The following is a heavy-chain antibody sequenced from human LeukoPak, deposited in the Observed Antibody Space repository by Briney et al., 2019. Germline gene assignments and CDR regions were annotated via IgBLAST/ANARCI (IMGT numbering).Heavy chain of an antibody. J-gene: IGHJ3*01. CDR3: VRPDRIFGVPAAFDA. D-gene: IGHD3-3*02. CDR2: IIPKYSAS. V-gene: IGHV1-69*13. CDR1: GGSFSDYP. Sequence: ASVKVSCRASGGSFSDYPINWVRQAPGQGHEWLGGIIPKYSASNYAQAFQGRVTITADESTNTVYMEMSGLRPDDTAVYYCVRPDRIFGVPAAFDAWGQGTLVAVSS.